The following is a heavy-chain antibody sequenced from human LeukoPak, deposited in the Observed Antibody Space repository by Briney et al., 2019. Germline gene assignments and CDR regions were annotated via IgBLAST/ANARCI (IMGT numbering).Heavy chain of an antibody. J-gene: IGHJ4*02. Sequence: PGGSLRLSCAASGFTFSSYSMNWVRQAPGKGLEWVSYISSSSTIYYADSVKGRFTISRDNAKNSLYLQMNSLRAEDTAVYYCARVKKVGATLGYWGQGTLVTVSS. CDR3: ARVKKVGATLGY. CDR2: ISSSSTI. D-gene: IGHD1-26*01. CDR1: GFTFSSYS. V-gene: IGHV3-48*01.